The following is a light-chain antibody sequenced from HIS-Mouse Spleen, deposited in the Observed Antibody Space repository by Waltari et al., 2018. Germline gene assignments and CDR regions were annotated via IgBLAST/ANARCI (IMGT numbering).Light chain of an antibody. CDR3: SSYTSSSTLWV. V-gene: IGLV2-14*01. CDR2: EVS. Sequence: QSALTQPASVSGSPGQSITISCTGTSSVVGGYNYVSWYQQHPGKAPKPMIYEVSNRPSGVSNRFSGSKSGNTASLTISGLQAEDEADYYCSSYTSSSTLWVFGGGTKLTVL. J-gene: IGLJ3*02. CDR1: SSVVGGYNY.